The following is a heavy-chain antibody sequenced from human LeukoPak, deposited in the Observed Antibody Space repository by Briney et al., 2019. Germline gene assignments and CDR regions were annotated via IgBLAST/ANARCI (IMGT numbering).Heavy chain of an antibody. CDR1: GGSISSGDYY. V-gene: IGHV4-30-4*01. D-gene: IGHD5-18*01. CDR2: IYYSGST. Sequence: KASETLSLTCTVSGGSISSGDYYWSWIRQPPGKGLEWIVYIYYSGSTYYTPSLRGRVTISVDTSKNQFSLNLSSVTAADTAVYYCARGYSLDYWGQGTLVTVSS. J-gene: IGHJ4*02. CDR3: ARGYSLDY.